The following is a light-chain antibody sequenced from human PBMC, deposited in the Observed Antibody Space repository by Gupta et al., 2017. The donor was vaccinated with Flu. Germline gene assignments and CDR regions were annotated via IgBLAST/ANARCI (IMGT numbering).Light chain of an antibody. Sequence: HSLLTQPPSSSGTPGQKISISCSGSSSDIGTNFVYWYQQLPGTAPKLLIQRNNKRPSGVPDRFSASKSGTSAALVISGLRSEDEADYYCAAWEESRGGKVVFGGGTKLTVL. J-gene: IGLJ2*01. CDR2: RNN. CDR1: SSDIGTNF. V-gene: IGLV1-47*01. CDR3: AAWEESRGGKVV.